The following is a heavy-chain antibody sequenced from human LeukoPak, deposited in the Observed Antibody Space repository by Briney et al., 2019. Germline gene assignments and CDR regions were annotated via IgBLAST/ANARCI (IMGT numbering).Heavy chain of an antibody. Sequence: GGSLRLSCAASGFTVSSSYMSWVRQAPGKGLEWVSAIYSGGSTYYADSVKGRFTISRDNSKNTLYLQMSSLRAEDTAVYYCARALGYTNTWYRLGYFDSWGQGTLVTVSS. CDR2: IYSGGST. D-gene: IGHD6-13*01. CDR1: GFTVSSSY. V-gene: IGHV3-53*01. CDR3: ARALGYTNTWYRLGYFDS. J-gene: IGHJ4*02.